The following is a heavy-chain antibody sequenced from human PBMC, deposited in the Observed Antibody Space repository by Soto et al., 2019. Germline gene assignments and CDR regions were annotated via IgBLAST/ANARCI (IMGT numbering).Heavy chain of an antibody. J-gene: IGHJ4*02. CDR2: IYYSGST. V-gene: IGHV4-30-4*01. D-gene: IGHD2-15*01. Sequence: QVQLQESGPGLVKPSQTLSLTCTVSGGSISSGDFYWSWIRQPPGKGLERIGYIYYSGSTYYNPSLKSQVTISVDTSKNQFSLKLSSVTAADTAVYYCARARGARCFDYWGQGTLVTVSS. CDR1: GGSISSGDFY. CDR3: ARARGARCFDY.